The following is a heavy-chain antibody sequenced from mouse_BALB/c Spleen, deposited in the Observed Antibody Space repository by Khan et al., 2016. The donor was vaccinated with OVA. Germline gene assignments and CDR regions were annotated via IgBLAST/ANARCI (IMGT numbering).Heavy chain of an antibody. CDR1: RFTISSYG. CDR3: ARSAI. V-gene: IGHV5-6-3*01. J-gene: IGHJ2*01. D-gene: IGHD2-12*01. CDR2: IDSNGGST. Sequence: EVELVESGGGIVQPGGSLKRSCAACRFTISSYGMSSVRQTPDKRLELVATIDSNGGSTDYPDSVKRPFTLSGDNAKNALYLQMRSLTCEDTAMYYCARSAIWGQGTTLTVSS.